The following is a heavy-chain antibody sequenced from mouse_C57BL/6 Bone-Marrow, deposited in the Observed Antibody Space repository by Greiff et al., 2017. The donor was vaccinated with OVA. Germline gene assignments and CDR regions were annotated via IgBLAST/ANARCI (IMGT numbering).Heavy chain of an antibody. V-gene: IGHV1-72*01. CDR1: GYTFTSYW. CDR2: IDPTSGST. Sequence: VQLQQPGAELVKPGASVKLSCKASGYTFTSYWMHWVKQRPGRGLEWIGRIDPTSGSTNYNEKFKSKATLTVDKPSSTAYMQLSSLTSEDSAVYYGLIYYGYYWDYCGRGTTPTVS. D-gene: IGHD2-2*01. CDR3: LIYYGYYWDY. J-gene: IGHJ2*01.